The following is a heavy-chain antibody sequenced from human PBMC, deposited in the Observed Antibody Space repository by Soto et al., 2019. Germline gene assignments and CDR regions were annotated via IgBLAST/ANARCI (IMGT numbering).Heavy chain of an antibody. J-gene: IGHJ6*02. CDR2: IDPSDSYT. D-gene: IGHD2-2*01. CDR1: GYSFTNYW. V-gene: IGHV5-10-1*04. CDR3: ARHRDGGQLLQYFHYGMDV. Sequence: GAXLHISCQASGYSFTNYWSSWVRQMPGKGLEWMGRIDPSDSYTNYSPSFQGQVTISADKSISTAYLQWSSLKASDTAIYYCARHRDGGQLLQYFHYGMDVWGQGTTVPVS.